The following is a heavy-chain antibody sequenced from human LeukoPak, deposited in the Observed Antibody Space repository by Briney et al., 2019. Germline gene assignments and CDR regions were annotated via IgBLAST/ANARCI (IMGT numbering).Heavy chain of an antibody. J-gene: IGHJ4*02. CDR1: GFTFSSYG. Sequence: GRSLRLSCAASGFTFSSYGMHWVRQAPGKGLEWVAVIWYDGSNKYYADSVKGRFTISRDNSKNTLYLQMNSLRTEDTAVYYRARGSPVTTPGYWGQGTLVTVSS. D-gene: IGHD4-17*01. CDR2: IWYDGSNK. V-gene: IGHV3-33*01. CDR3: ARGSPVTTPGY.